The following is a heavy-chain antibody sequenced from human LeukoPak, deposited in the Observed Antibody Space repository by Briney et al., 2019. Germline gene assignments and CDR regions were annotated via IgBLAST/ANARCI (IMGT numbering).Heavy chain of an antibody. J-gene: IGHJ3*02. V-gene: IGHV4-59*01. CDR1: GGSISPYY. CDR3: ARDWYSSSSNAFDI. D-gene: IGHD6-6*01. CDR2: IFYSGST. Sequence: SETLSLTCTVYGGSISPYYWSWIRQPPGKGLEWIGYIFYSGSTSYNPSLKSRVTISVDTSKNQFSLKLSSVTAADTAVYYCARDWYSSSSNAFDIWGQGTMVTVSS.